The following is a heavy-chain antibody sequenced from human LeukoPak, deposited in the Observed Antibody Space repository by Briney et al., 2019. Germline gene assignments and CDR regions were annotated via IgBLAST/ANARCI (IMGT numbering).Heavy chain of an antibody. V-gene: IGHV4-59*10. J-gene: IGHJ4*02. CDR3: ARTSGWYWEVDY. CDR1: GGSFSGYY. D-gene: IGHD6-19*01. CDR2: IYTSGST. Sequence: SETLSLTCAVYGGSFSGYYWSWIRQPAGKGLEWIGRIYTSGSTYYNPSLKSRVTISVDTSKNQFSLKLSSVTAADTAVYYCARTSGWYWEVDYWGQGTLVTVSS.